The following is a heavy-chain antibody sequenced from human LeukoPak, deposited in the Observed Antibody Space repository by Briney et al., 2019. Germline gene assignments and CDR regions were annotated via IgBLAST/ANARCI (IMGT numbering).Heavy chain of an antibody. V-gene: IGHV3-11*04. CDR2: ISSSGSTI. CDR1: GFTFSDYY. D-gene: IGHD1-14*01. J-gene: IGHJ5*02. Sequence: GGSLRLSCAASGFTFSDYYMSWIRQAPGKGLERVSYISSSGSTIYYADSVKGRFTISRDNAKNSLYLQMNSLRAEDTAMYYCARDKSYSTLPGTSRNWFDPWGQGTLVTVSS. CDR3: ARDKSYSTLPGTSRNWFDP.